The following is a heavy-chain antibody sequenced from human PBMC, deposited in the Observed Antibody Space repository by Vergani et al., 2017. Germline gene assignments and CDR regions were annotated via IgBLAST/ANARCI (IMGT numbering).Heavy chain of an antibody. D-gene: IGHD1-26*01. Sequence: EVQLVESGGGLVKPGGSLRLSCAASGFTFKSYTMNWVRQAPGKGLEWVSSISSSSSYIYYADSVKGRFTISRDNAKNSLYLQMNSLRAEDTAVYYCALGGIVGATSPFDYWGQGTLVIVSS. V-gene: IGHV3-21*01. CDR1: GFTFKSYT. J-gene: IGHJ4*02. CDR2: ISSSSSYI. CDR3: ALGGIVGATSPFDY.